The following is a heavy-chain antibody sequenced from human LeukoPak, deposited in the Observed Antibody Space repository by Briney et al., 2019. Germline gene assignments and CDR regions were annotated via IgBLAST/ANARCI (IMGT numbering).Heavy chain of an antibody. CDR2: IREDGSDK. CDR3: ARGQDWNHDY. Sequence: PGGSLSLSCAASGFTFSRYWMSCVRQATGRGLEWVANIREDGSDKYYVNSVKGRFTISRDNSKNSLYLQMNSLRAEDTAVYYCARGQDWNHDYWGQGTLVTVSS. D-gene: IGHD1-1*01. V-gene: IGHV3-7*01. CDR1: GFTFSRYW. J-gene: IGHJ4*02.